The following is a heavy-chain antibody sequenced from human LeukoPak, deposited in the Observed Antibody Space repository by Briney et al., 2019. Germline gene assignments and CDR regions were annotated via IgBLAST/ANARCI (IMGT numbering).Heavy chain of an antibody. Sequence: ASVKVSCKASGYTFTGYYMHWVRQAPGQGLEWMGWINPNSGGTNYAQKFQGRVTMTRDTSISTAYMELRSLRSDDTAVYYCARISGYDYFGFDYWGQGTLVTVSS. V-gene: IGHV1-2*02. CDR2: INPNSGGT. CDR3: ARISGYDYFGFDY. J-gene: IGHJ4*02. D-gene: IGHD5-12*01. CDR1: GYTFTGYY.